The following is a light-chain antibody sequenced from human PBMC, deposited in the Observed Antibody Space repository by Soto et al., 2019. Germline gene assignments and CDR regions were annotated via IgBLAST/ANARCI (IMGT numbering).Light chain of an antibody. CDR2: EVS. CDR1: SSDIGAYKF. Sequence: QSALTQPPSASGSPGQSVAICCTGTSSDIGAYKFVSWYQQHPGKAPKLIIYEVSIRPSGVPDRFSGSKSGNTASLTVSGLLAEDEADYYCSLYAGTHSVVFGGGTKLTVL. J-gene: IGLJ2*01. V-gene: IGLV2-8*01. CDR3: SLYAGTHSVV.